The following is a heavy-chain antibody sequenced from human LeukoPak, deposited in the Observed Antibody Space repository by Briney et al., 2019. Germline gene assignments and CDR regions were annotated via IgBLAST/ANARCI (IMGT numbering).Heavy chain of an antibody. J-gene: IGHJ4*02. V-gene: IGHV3-48*03. Sequence: PGGSLRLSCAASGFIFDNYEMNWVRQAPGKGLEWLSFISTRSTTMYHADSVKGRFTISRDSAKNSLYLQMNSLRDEDTAVYYCARGAGLLDYWGQGALVTVSS. CDR2: ISTRSTTM. CDR1: GFIFDNYE. CDR3: ARGAGLLDY.